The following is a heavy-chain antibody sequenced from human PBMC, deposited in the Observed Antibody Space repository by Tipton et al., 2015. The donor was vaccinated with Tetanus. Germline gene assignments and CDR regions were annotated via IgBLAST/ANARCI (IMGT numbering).Heavy chain of an antibody. CDR3: AKEGGGLGYCSGGNCYLSFDS. D-gene: IGHD2-8*02. CDR2: ISADGSID. Sequence: SLRLSCAASGFTFSSYWMSWVRQAPGKGLEWVAVISADGSIDYYADSVKGRFTISRDNFKNTLSLQMNSLRPEDTALYYCAKEGGGLGYCSGGNCYLSFDSWGQGTLVTVSS. V-gene: IGHV3-30*18. CDR1: GFTFSSYW. J-gene: IGHJ4*02.